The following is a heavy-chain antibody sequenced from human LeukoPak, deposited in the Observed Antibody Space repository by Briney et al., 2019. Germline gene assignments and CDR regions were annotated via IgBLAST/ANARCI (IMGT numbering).Heavy chain of an antibody. D-gene: IGHD3-3*01. CDR1: GFTFSNNV. CDR3: AKTVTYGAAWYGFCDY. Sequence: GGSLRLSCAASGFTFSNNVMNWVRQAPGRGLDWLAGIRAGGGSTYYADSVKGRFTISRDNSKNMLYLQMNSLRDEDTAVYYCAKTVTYGAAWYGFCDYWGQVALVTVSS. J-gene: IGHJ4*02. CDR2: IRAGGGST. V-gene: IGHV3-23*01.